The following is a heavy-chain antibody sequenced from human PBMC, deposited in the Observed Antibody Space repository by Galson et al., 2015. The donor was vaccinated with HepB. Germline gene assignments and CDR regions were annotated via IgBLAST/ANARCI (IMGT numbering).Heavy chain of an antibody. D-gene: IGHD4-23*01. CDR2: INPSGGST. V-gene: IGHV1-46*04. Sequence: SVKVSCKASGYTFTSYYMHWVRQAPGQGLEWMGIINPSGGSTSYAQKLQGRVTMTRDTSTSTVHMELSSLRSEDTAVYYCALLRGYGGNSAPEIDYWGQGTLVTVSS. CDR1: GYTFTSYY. CDR3: ALLRGYGGNSAPEIDY. J-gene: IGHJ4*02.